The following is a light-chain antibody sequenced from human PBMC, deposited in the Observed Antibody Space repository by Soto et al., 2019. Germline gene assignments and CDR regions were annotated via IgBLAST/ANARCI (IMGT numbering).Light chain of an antibody. CDR2: WAS. Sequence: DIVMTQSPDSLAVSLGERATINCKSSQSVLYSSNNKNYLAWYQQKPGQPPKLLIYWASTRESGVPDRFSGSGYATDFTLTISSLQDEDVAVYYCQQYYSTPPPTFGQGTKLEIK. CDR3: QQYYSTPPPT. J-gene: IGKJ2*01. V-gene: IGKV4-1*01. CDR1: QSVLYSSNNKNY.